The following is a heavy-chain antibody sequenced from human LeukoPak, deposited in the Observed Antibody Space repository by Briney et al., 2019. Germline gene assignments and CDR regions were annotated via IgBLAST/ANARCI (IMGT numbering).Heavy chain of an antibody. CDR3: AKDDAWGRFYH. Sequence: GGSLRLSCAASGFTFDNYGMSWVRQIPGKGLEWVSYIKMNGCTPLFPDSVKGQFTISRDNSKNFLYLQMNSLRAEDTGFYQCAKDDAWGRFYHWGKGTLVTVSS. CDR2: IKMNGCTP. D-gene: IGHD3-16*01. CDR1: GFTFDNYG. V-gene: IGHV3-20*01. J-gene: IGHJ1*01.